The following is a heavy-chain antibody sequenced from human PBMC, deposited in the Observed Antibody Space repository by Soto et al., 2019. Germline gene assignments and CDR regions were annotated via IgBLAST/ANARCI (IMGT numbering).Heavy chain of an antibody. Sequence: ASVKVSCKASGYTFTSYDINWVRQATGQGLEWMGWMNPNSGNTGYAQKFQGRVTMTRNTSISTAYMELSSLRSEDTAVYYCARAGGSIAARPNWFDPWGQGTLVTVSS. D-gene: IGHD6-6*01. CDR2: MNPNSGNT. CDR3: ARAGGSIAARPNWFDP. CDR1: GYTFTSYD. V-gene: IGHV1-8*01. J-gene: IGHJ5*02.